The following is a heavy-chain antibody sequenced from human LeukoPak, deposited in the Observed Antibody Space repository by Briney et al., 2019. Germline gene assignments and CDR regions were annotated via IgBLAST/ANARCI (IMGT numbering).Heavy chain of an antibody. J-gene: IGHJ3*02. Sequence: ASMTVSSMASGYTFTSKYMHWVRQAPGQVREWMGIINPSGGSTSYAQKFQGRVTMTRDTSTSTVYMELSSLRSENTAVYYCASGVALDAFDIWGQGTMVTVSS. D-gene: IGHD2-15*01. CDR1: GYTFTSKY. V-gene: IGHV1-46*01. CDR2: INPSGGST. CDR3: ASGVALDAFDI.